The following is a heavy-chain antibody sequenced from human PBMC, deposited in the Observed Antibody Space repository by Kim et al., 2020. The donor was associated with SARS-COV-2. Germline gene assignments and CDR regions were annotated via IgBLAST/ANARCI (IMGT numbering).Heavy chain of an antibody. D-gene: IGHD3-10*01. CDR1: GFTFSSYG. V-gene: IGHV3-33*01. CDR2: IWHDGSQK. CDR3: ARDSETGDLYFYYGMDV. J-gene: IGHJ6*02. Sequence: GGSLRLSCAAPGFTFSSYGIHWVRQAPGKGLEWVAVIWHDGSQKYYADSVKGRFTISRDNSNNTLFLQMDSLRAEDTAVYYCARDSETGDLYFYYGMDVWGQGTTVIVSS.